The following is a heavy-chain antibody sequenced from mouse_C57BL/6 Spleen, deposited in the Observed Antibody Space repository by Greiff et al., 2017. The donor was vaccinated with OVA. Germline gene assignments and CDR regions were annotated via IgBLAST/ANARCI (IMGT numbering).Heavy chain of an antibody. V-gene: IGHV1-69*01. D-gene: IGHD2-2*01. Sequence: QVQLQQPGAELVMPGASVKLSCKASGYTFTSYWMHWVKQRPGQGLEWIGEIDPSDSYTNSNQKFKGKSTLTVDKSSSTAYMQLSSLTSEDSAVYYCATLGVTDYFDYWGQGTTLTVSS. CDR2: IDPSDSYT. J-gene: IGHJ2*01. CDR1: GYTFTSYW. CDR3: ATLGVTDYFDY.